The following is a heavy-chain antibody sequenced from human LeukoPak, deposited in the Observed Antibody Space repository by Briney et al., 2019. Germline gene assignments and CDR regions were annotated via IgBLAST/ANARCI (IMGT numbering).Heavy chain of an antibody. V-gene: IGHV3-30*02. CDR3: ARPYSSSWFRAGFDY. CDR2: IRYDGSNK. D-gene: IGHD6-13*01. Sequence: GGSLRLSCEASGLTFSSSGMHWVRQAPGKGLEWVTFIRYDGSNKYYADSVKGRFTISRDNSKNTLYLQMNSLRAEDTAVYYCARPYSSSWFRAGFDYWGQGTLVTVSS. CDR1: GLTFSSSG. J-gene: IGHJ4*02.